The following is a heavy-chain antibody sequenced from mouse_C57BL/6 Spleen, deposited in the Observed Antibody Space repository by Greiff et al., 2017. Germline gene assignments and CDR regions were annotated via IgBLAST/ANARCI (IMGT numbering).Heavy chain of an antibody. V-gene: IGHV5-17*01. CDR3: AKTAQARYAMDY. CDR2: ISSGSSTI. Sequence: DVMLVESGGGLVKPGGSLKLSCAASGFTFSDYGMHWVRQAPEKGLEWVAYISSGSSTIYYADTVKGRFTISRDNAKNTLFRQMTRLRSEDTAMYYCAKTAQARYAMDYWGQGTSVTVSS. CDR1: GFTFSDYG. D-gene: IGHD3-2*02. J-gene: IGHJ4*01.